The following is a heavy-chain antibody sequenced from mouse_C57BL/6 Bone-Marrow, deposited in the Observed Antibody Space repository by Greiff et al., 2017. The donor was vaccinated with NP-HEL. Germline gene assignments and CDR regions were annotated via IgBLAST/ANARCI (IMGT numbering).Heavy chain of an antibody. Sequence: QVQLQQPGTELVKPGASVKLSCKASGYTFTSYWMHWVKQRPGQGLEWIGNIDPSNGGTNYNEKFKSKATLTVDKSSSTAYMQLSSLTSEDSAVYYCAKSMKWLPPWFAYWGQGTLVTVSA. D-gene: IGHD2-2*01. CDR3: AKSMKWLPPWFAY. V-gene: IGHV1-53*01. J-gene: IGHJ3*01. CDR2: IDPSNGGT. CDR1: GYTFTSYW.